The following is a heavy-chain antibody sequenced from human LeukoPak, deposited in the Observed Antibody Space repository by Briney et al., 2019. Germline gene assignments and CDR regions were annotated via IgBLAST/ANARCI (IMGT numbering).Heavy chain of an antibody. CDR3: ATLEKTGRYNWFDP. V-gene: IGHV1-24*01. J-gene: IGHJ5*02. CDR1: GYTLTELS. Sequence: ASVKVSCKVSGYTLTELSMHWVRQAPGKGLEWMGGFDPEDGETIYAQKFQGRVTMTEDTSTDTAYMELSSLRSEDTAVYYCATLEKTGRYNWFDPWGQGTLVTVSS. D-gene: IGHD7-27*01. CDR2: FDPEDGET.